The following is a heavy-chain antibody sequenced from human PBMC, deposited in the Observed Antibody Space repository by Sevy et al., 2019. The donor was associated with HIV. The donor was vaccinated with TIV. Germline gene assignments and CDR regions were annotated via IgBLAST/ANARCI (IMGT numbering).Heavy chain of an antibody. CDR3: ARDGVVVVVAARSDYYYGMDV. Sequence: ASVKVSCKASGGTFSSYAISWVRQAPGQGLEWMGGIIPIFGTANYAQKFQGRVTITADESTSTAYMELSSLRSEDTAVYYCARDGVVVVVAARSDYYYGMDVWGKGTTVTVSS. V-gene: IGHV1-69*13. CDR1: GGTFSSYA. D-gene: IGHD2-15*01. CDR2: IIPIFGTA. J-gene: IGHJ6*04.